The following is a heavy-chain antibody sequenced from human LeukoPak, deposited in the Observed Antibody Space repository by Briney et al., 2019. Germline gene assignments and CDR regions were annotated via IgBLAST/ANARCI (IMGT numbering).Heavy chain of an antibody. J-gene: IGHJ1*01. D-gene: IGHD2-2*02. CDR1: GGSISSGTFF. CDR3: ASEVPASIDYFQH. CDR2: IYTGGST. Sequence: KPSETLSLTCTVSGGSISSGTFFWSWIRQPAGKGLEWIGRIYTGGSTNYNPSLKSRVTMSVDTSRNQFSLRLSSVTAADTAVYYCASEVPASIDYFQHWGQGTLDTVSS. V-gene: IGHV4-61*02.